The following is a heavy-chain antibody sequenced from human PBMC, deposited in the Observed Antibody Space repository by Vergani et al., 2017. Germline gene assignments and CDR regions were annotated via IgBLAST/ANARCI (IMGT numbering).Heavy chain of an antibody. D-gene: IGHD4-17*01. Sequence: QVQLVESGGGVVQPGRSLRLSCAASGFTFSSYAMHWVRQAPGKGLEWVAVISYDGSNKYYADSVKGRFTISRDNSKNTLYLQMNSLRAEDTAVYYCARGRGLDRRDAFDIWGQGTMVTVSS. CDR2: ISYDGSNK. CDR3: ARGRGLDRRDAFDI. V-gene: IGHV3-30*04. CDR1: GFTFSSYA. J-gene: IGHJ3*02.